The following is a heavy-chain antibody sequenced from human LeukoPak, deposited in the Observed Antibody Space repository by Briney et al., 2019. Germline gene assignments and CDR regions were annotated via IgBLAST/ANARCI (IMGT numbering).Heavy chain of an antibody. CDR3: ARNTPNSFNGMDV. CDR2: IWYDGSNK. Sequence: GGSLRLSCAASGFTFSSLDMHWVRQAPGKGLEWVAVIWYDGSNKYHAGSVKGRFTISRDNSKNTVYLQMNSLRAEDTAVYYCARNTPNSFNGMDVWGKGTTVTVSS. J-gene: IGHJ6*04. CDR1: GFTFSSLD. V-gene: IGHV3-33*01. D-gene: IGHD2-2*02.